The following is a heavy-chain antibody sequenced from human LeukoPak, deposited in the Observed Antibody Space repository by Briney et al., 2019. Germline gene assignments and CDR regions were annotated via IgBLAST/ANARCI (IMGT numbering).Heavy chain of an antibody. CDR2: ISYDGSNK. V-gene: IGHV3-30*18. CDR1: GFTFSSYA. Sequence: GGSLRLSCAASGFTFSSYAMHWVRQAPGKWLEWVAVISYDGSNKYYADSVKGRFTISRDNSKNTLYLQMNSLRAEDTAVYYCAKFFTGEYVRAFDVWGQGTMVTVSS. CDR3: AKFFTGEYVRAFDV. J-gene: IGHJ3*01. D-gene: IGHD3-10*02.